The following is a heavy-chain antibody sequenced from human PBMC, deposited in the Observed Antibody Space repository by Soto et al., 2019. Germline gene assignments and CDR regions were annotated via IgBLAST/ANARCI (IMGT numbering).Heavy chain of an antibody. Sequence: ASVKVSCKASGYTFTSYDINWVRQATGQGLEWMGWMNPNSGNTGYAHKFQGRVTMTRNTSISTAYMELSSLRSEDTAVYYCASQQRYCSGGSCYGAFDIWGQGTMVTVSS. J-gene: IGHJ3*02. CDR3: ASQQRYCSGGSCYGAFDI. CDR2: MNPNSGNT. D-gene: IGHD2-15*01. V-gene: IGHV1-8*01. CDR1: GYTFTSYD.